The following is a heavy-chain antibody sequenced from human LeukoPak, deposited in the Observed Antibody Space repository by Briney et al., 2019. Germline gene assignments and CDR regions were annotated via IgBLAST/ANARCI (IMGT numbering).Heavy chain of an antibody. Sequence: PGGSLRLSRAASGFTFSSYAMSWVRQAPGKGLEWVSAISGSGGSTYYADSVKGRFTISRDNSKNTLYLQMNSLRAEDTAVYYCAKDRGIAVATGWFDPWGQGTLVTVSS. V-gene: IGHV3-23*01. CDR3: AKDRGIAVATGWFDP. D-gene: IGHD6-19*01. J-gene: IGHJ5*02. CDR2: ISGSGGST. CDR1: GFTFSSYA.